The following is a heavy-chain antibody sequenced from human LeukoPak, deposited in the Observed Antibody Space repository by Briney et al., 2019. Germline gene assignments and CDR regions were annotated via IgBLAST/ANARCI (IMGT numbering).Heavy chain of an antibody. CDR2: ISWNSGSI. CDR1: GFTFSSYG. Sequence: GGSLRLSCAASGFTFSSYGMHWVRQAPGKGLEWVSGISWNSGSIGYADSVKGRFTISRDNAKNSLYLQMNSLRAEDTALYYCAKGPVPAARPDYFDYWGQGTLVTVSS. CDR3: AKGPVPAARPDYFDY. J-gene: IGHJ4*02. V-gene: IGHV3-9*01. D-gene: IGHD2-2*01.